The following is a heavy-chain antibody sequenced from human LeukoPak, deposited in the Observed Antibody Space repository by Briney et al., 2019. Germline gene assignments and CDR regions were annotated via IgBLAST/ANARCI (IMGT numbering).Heavy chain of an antibody. V-gene: IGHV3-23*01. CDR2: ISGSGGST. Sequence: GGSLRLSCAASGFTFSSYEMNWVRQAPGKGLEWVSAISGSGGSTYYADSVKGRFTISRDNSKNTLYLQMNSLRAEDTAVYYCAKDRLATRTFDYWGQGTLVTVSS. D-gene: IGHD5-24*01. J-gene: IGHJ4*02. CDR1: GFTFSSYE. CDR3: AKDRLATRTFDY.